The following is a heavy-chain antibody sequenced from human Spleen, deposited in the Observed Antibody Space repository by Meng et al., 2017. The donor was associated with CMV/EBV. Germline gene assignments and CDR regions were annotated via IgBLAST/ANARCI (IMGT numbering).Heavy chain of an antibody. J-gene: IGHJ5*01. Sequence: LSLTCAASGFTFDDYVMHWVRQAPGKGLDWVSGISWNGADTGYADSVKGRFIISRVNAKNSLYLQMNSLTAEDTAVYYCAGHYDILTGLSAWGHGTLVTVSS. CDR2: ISWNGADT. CDR1: GFTFDDYV. CDR3: AGHYDILTGLSA. V-gene: IGHV3-9*01. D-gene: IGHD3-9*01.